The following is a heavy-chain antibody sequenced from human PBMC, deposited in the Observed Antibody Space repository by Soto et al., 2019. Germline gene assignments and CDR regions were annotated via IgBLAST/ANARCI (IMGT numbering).Heavy chain of an antibody. Sequence: SVKVSCKASGGTFSSYAISWVRQAPGQGLEWMGGIIPIFGTANYAQKFQGRVTITADKSTSTAYMELSSLRSEDTAVYYCARNGGYCSGGSCPTHFDYWGQGTLVTVSS. D-gene: IGHD2-15*01. CDR3: ARNGGYCSGGSCPTHFDY. CDR2: IIPIFGTA. V-gene: IGHV1-69*06. J-gene: IGHJ4*02. CDR1: GGTFSSYA.